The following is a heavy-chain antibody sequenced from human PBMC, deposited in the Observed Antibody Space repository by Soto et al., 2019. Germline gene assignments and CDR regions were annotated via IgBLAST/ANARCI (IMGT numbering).Heavy chain of an antibody. V-gene: IGHV4-34*01. Sequence: SETLSLTCVVYGGSFSGYFWSWIRQPPGKGLEWSGEINHIGATNHNPSLKSRVTLSVDTSKNQFSLKLISVTAADTAMYYCARGPVGDQSFGAHKDYWGQGTLVTVSS. D-gene: IGHD3-3*01. J-gene: IGHJ4*02. CDR3: ARGPVGDQSFGAHKDY. CDR1: GGSFSGYF. CDR2: INHIGAT.